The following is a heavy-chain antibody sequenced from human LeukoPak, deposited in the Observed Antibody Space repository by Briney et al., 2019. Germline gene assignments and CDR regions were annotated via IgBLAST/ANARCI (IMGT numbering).Heavy chain of an antibody. V-gene: IGHV3-7*01. J-gene: IGHJ4*02. D-gene: IGHD3-10*01. Sequence: GGSLRLSCAASGFTFSNYWMSWVRQAPGKGLEWVANIKKDGSENFYVDSVKGRFTISRDNAKNSLYLQMNSLRAEDTAVYYCAKDRDYYGSGSPFDYWGQGTLVTVSS. CDR2: IKKDGSEN. CDR1: GFTFSNYW. CDR3: AKDRDYYGSGSPFDY.